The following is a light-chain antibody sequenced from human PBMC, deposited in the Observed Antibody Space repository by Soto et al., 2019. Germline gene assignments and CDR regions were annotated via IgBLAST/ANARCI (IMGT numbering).Light chain of an antibody. V-gene: IGKV3-11*01. CDR2: DAS. CDR1: QTINNY. CDR3: QQCVNWPLLT. J-gene: IGKJ4*01. Sequence: EIVLTQSPATLSLSPGERATLSCRASQTINNYLAWYQQKPGQAPRLLIYDASNRATGIPARFSGSGSGTDFTLTISSLEPEDVAVYYCQQCVNWPLLTLGGGTKVELK.